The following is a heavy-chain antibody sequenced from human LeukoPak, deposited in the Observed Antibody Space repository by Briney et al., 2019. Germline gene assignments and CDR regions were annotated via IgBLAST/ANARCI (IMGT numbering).Heavy chain of an antibody. Sequence: PGGSLRLSCAASGFSVSTNYMSWVRQTPGKGLEWVSVLHGGGTTAYYADSVKDRFTISRGSSKNTLYLQMSSLRAEDTAVYYCARVYPAGSQYFDYWGQGTLVTVSS. V-gene: IGHV3-66*01. J-gene: IGHJ4*02. CDR3: ARVYPAGSQYFDY. CDR2: LHGGGTTA. D-gene: IGHD1-26*01. CDR1: GFSVSTNY.